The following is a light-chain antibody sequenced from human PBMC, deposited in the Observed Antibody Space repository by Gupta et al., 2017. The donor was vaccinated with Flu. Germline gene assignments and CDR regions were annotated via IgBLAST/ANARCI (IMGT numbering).Light chain of an antibody. CDR2: GVT. J-gene: IGLJ2*01. CDR1: SLHIGTYNY. Sequence: QSALTQPASLSGSPGQSIPIPCPGTSLHIGTYNYVSWYQQHPGQAPKLLMYGVTNRPSGVSNRFSASKSGDTASLTISGLQAEDEADYYCSSCMSSSTLVFGGGTKVTVL. V-gene: IGLV2-14*01. CDR3: SSCMSSSTLV.